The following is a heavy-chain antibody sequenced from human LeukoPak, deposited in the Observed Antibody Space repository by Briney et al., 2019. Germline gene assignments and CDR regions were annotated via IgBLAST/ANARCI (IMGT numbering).Heavy chain of an antibody. CDR1: GFTVSSYW. V-gene: IGHV3-74*01. J-gene: IGHJ6*03. CDR2: INRDGSST. Sequence: PGGSLRLSCAASGFTVSSYWMHWVRQAPGKGLGKGLLWVSRINRDGSSTSYADSVRGRFTISRDNAKNSLYLQMNSLRAEDTAVYYCAADYPRIYNFYMDVWGKGTTVTVSS. CDR3: AADYPRIYNFYMDV. D-gene: IGHD4/OR15-4a*01.